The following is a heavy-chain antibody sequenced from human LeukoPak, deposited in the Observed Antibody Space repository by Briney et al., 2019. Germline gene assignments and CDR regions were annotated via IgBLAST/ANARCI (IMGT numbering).Heavy chain of an antibody. CDR1: GGSFSGYY. D-gene: IGHD6-19*01. J-gene: IGHJ6*03. Sequence: SETLSLTCAVYGGSFSGYYWSWIRQPPGKGLEWIGEINHSGSTNYNPSLKSRVTISVDTSKNQFSLKLSSVTAADTAVYYCARLKQWLGYYMDVWGKGTTVTISS. CDR2: INHSGST. CDR3: ARLKQWLGYYMDV. V-gene: IGHV4-34*01.